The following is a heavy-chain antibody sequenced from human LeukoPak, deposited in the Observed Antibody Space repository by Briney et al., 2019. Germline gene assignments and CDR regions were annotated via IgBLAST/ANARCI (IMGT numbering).Heavy chain of an antibody. CDR2: ISYDGSNK. V-gene: IGHV3-30*04. CDR1: GFTFSSYA. CDR3: AKDYERYCSGGSCYNFDY. D-gene: IGHD2-15*01. Sequence: GGSLRLSCAASGFTFSSYAMHWVRQAPGKGLEWVAVISYDGSNKYYADSVKGRFTISRDNSKNTLYLQMNSLRAEDTAVYYCAKDYERYCSGGSCYNFDYWGQGTLVTVSS. J-gene: IGHJ4*02.